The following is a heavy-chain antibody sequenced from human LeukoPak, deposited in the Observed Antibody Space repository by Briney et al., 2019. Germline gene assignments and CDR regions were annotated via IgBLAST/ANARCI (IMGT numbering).Heavy chain of an antibody. D-gene: IGHD3-9*01. Sequence: GGSLRLSCAASGFTFDDYAMHWVRQAPGKGLEWVSGISWNSGSIGYADSVKGRFIISRDNAKNSLYLQMNSLRAEDTALYYCAKAPRYDILTGGFDPWGQGTLVTVSS. CDR3: AKAPRYDILTGGFDP. CDR1: GFTFDDYA. CDR2: ISWNSGSI. J-gene: IGHJ5*02. V-gene: IGHV3-9*01.